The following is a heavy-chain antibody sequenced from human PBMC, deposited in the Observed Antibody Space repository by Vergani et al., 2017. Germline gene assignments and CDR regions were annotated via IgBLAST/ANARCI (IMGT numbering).Heavy chain of an antibody. V-gene: IGHV3-9*01. CDR1: GFTFDDYA. J-gene: IGHJ4*02. CDR3: AKDSGSGWISFDY. CDR2: ISWNSGTI. Sequence: EVQLVESGGGLVQPGRSLRLSCTASGFTFDDYAMHWVRQAPGKGLEWVSGISWNSGTIAYADSVEGRFTISRDNAKNSLYLQMNSLRAEDTALYYCAKDSGSGWISFDYWGQGTLVTVSS. D-gene: IGHD6-19*01.